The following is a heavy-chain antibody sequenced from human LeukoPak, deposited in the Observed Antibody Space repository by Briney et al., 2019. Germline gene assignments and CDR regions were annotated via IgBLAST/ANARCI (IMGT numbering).Heavy chain of an antibody. V-gene: IGHV3-30-3*01. J-gene: IGHJ5*02. D-gene: IGHD3-22*01. CDR3: ARDRRITMIVVVRQDSNWFDP. CDR2: ISYDGSNK. Sequence: PGGSLRLSCAASGFTFSSYAMHWVRQAPGKGLEWVAVISYDGSNKYYADSVKGRFTISRDNSKNTLYLQMNSLRAKDTAVYYCARDRRITMIVVVRQDSNWFDPWGQGTLVTVSS. CDR1: GFTFSSYA.